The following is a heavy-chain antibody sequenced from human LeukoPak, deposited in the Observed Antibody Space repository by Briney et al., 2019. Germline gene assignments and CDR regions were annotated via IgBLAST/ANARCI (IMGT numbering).Heavy chain of an antibody. CDR2: ILNTGGHT. J-gene: IGHJ4*02. D-gene: IGHD2-2*01. Sequence: PGGSLRLSCAASGFTFRSYAMSWVRQAPGEGLEWISAILNTGGHTYHADSVKDRFTISRDNSKNTLFLQMSSLRAEDTAVYYCAKGSSASRPYYFDYWGQGALVTVPS. CDR3: AKGSSASRPYYFDY. CDR1: GFTFRSYA. V-gene: IGHV3-23*01.